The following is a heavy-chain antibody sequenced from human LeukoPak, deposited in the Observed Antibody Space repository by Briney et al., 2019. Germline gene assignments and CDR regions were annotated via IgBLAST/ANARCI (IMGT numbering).Heavy chain of an antibody. CDR1: GGTFSSYA. Sequence: ASVKVSCKASGGTFSSYAISWVRQAPGQGLEWMGRIIPILGIANYAQKFQGRDTITADKSTSTAYMELSSLRSEDTAVYYCAREGMRITIVRGVIPTWWFDPWGQGTLVTVSS. V-gene: IGHV1-69*04. D-gene: IGHD3-10*01. CDR3: AREGMRITIVRGVIPTWWFDP. J-gene: IGHJ5*02. CDR2: IIPILGIA.